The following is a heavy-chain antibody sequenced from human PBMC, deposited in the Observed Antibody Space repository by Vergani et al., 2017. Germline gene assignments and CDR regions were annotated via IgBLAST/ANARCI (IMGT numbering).Heavy chain of an antibody. CDR3: AGDEYYYDSSGYYYGYFQH. CDR1: GFTFSDYY. CDR2: ISSSGSTI. V-gene: IGHV3-11*01. Sequence: QVQLVESGGNLVKPGGSLRLSCAASGFTFSDYYMSWIRQAPGKGLEWVSYISSSGSTIYYADSVKGRFTISRDNAKNSLYLQMNSLRAEDTAVYYCAGDEYYYDSSGYYYGYFQHWGQGTLVTVSS. J-gene: IGHJ1*01. D-gene: IGHD3-22*01.